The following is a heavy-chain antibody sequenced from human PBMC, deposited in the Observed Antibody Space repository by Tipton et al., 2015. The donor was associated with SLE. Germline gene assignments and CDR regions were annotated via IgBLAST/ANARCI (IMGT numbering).Heavy chain of an antibody. CDR3: ARRSGYVDYWYFDL. D-gene: IGHD5-12*01. Sequence: TLSLTCAVSGYSINSDYYWGWIRQPPGKGLEWIGSIYHSGSTYYNPSLKSRVTISVDTSKNQFSLKLSSVTAADTAVYYCARRSGYVDYWYFDLWGRGTLVTVSS. CDR2: IYHSGST. J-gene: IGHJ2*01. V-gene: IGHV4-38-2*01. CDR1: GYSINSDYY.